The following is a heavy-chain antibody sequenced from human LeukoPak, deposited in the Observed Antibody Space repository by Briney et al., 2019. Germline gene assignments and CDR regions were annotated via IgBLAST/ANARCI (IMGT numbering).Heavy chain of an antibody. CDR3: AKEYGSGLFDY. V-gene: IGHV3-23*01. D-gene: IGHD3-10*01. CDR2: ISGSGGST. Sequence: GGSLRLSCAASGFTFSSYWMSWVRQAPGKGLEWVSGISGSGGSTNYADSVKGRFTISRDNSKNMLYLQMNSLRAEDTAVYYCAKEYGSGLFDYWGQGILVTVSS. J-gene: IGHJ4*02. CDR1: GFTFSSYW.